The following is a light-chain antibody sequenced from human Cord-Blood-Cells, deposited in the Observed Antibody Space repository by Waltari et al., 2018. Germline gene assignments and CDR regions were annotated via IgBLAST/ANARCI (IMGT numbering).Light chain of an antibody. CDR2: DAS. V-gene: IGKV3-11*01. J-gene: IGKJ4*01. CDR3: QELSNWLT. Sequence: EIVLTHSPATLSLSPGERATLSCRASQSVSSYLAWYQQKPGQAPRLLLYDASNRATVIPARFSGSGSGTDFTLTISSLEAEDFAVYYCQELSNWLTFGGGTKVEIK. CDR1: QSVSSY.